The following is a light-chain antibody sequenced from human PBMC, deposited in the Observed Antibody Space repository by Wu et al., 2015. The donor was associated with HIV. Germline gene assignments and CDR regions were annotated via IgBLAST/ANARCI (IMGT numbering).Light chain of an antibody. CDR3: QHRGNWPIT. CDR2: DGS. Sequence: DIVLTQSPATLSLSPGERATLSCRASESVNVYLAWFLQKPGQAPRLLIYDGSTRATGIPARFSGSVSGTDFTLTISSLEPEDFGVYYCQHRGNWPITFGPGTRLDIQ. V-gene: IGKV3-11*01. CDR1: ESVNVY. J-gene: IGKJ5*01.